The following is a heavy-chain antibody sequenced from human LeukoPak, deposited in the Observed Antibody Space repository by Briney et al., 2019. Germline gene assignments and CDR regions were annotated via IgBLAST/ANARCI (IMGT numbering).Heavy chain of an antibody. V-gene: IGHV3-23*01. CDR1: GFTFSSYA. Sequence: PGGSLRLSCAASGFTFSSYAMSWVRQAPGKWLEWVSAISGSGGRTYYADSVKGQFTISRDNPKNTLYLQMNSLRAETTAVYYCAKDGGSHGRLRLGELSYPRYWGQGTLVTVSS. D-gene: IGHD3-16*02. CDR3: AKDGGSHGRLRLGELSYPRY. J-gene: IGHJ4*02. CDR2: ISGSGGRT.